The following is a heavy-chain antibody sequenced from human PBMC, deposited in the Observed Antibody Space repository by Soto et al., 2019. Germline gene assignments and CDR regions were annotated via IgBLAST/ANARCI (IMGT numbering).Heavy chain of an antibody. Sequence: GGSLRLSCTASGFTVSSSYMSWVRQGPEKGLEWVSILYSDGTTYYADSVKGRFTISRDSSKNTLYVQMNSLRPEDTAVYYCARLVKYGNYPDYFDYWGQGTLVTVSS. CDR1: GFTVSSSY. J-gene: IGHJ4*02. D-gene: IGHD4-17*01. CDR2: LYSDGTT. CDR3: ARLVKYGNYPDYFDY. V-gene: IGHV3-66*04.